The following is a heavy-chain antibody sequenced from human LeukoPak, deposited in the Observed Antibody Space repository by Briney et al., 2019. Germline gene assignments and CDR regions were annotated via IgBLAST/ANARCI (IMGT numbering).Heavy chain of an antibody. CDR2: IIPIFGTA. J-gene: IGHJ4*02. CDR1: GGTFSSYA. CDR3: ARDLETQGDY. Sequence: SVKVSCKASGGTFSSYAISWVRQAPGQGLEWMGRIIPIFGTANYAQKFQRRVTNTADKSTSTAYMELSSLRSEYTAVYYCARDLETQGDYWGQGTLVTVSS. V-gene: IGHV1-69*06. D-gene: IGHD1-1*01.